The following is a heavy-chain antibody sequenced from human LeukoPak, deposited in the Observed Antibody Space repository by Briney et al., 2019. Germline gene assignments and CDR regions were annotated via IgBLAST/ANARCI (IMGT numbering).Heavy chain of an antibody. CDR3: AKDGGLWNYFDY. V-gene: IGHV3-23*01. CDR1: GFTFSSYA. J-gene: IGHJ4*02. D-gene: IGHD3-16*01. Sequence: TGGSLRLSCAASGFTFSSYAMSWVRQAPGKGLEWVSAISGSGGSTYYANSVKGRFTISRDNSKNTLYLQMNSLRAEDTAVYYCAKDGGLWNYFDYWGQGTLVTVSS. CDR2: ISGSGGST.